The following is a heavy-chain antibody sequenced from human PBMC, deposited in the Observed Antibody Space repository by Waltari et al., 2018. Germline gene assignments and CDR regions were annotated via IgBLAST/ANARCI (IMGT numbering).Heavy chain of an antibody. CDR3: ARDGGFDF. D-gene: IGHD2-15*01. Sequence: MFIDHYLHWVRQGPGQGLEWMGWMNPNSGGTNYAQKFQGRVIMTRDTSTSTAYMELSRITSDDTAIYYCARDGGFDFWGQGSLVTVSS. J-gene: IGHJ4*02. CDR2: MNPNSGGT. V-gene: IGHV1-2*02. CDR1: MFIDHY.